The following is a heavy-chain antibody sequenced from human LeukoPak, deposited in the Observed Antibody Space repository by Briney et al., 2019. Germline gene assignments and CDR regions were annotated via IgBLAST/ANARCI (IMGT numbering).Heavy chain of an antibody. CDR1: GGSISSYY. J-gene: IGHJ5*02. CDR3: ARGAKQQLVRGANWFDP. D-gene: IGHD6-13*01. CDR2: IYYSGST. V-gene: IGHV4-59*01. Sequence: SETLSLTCTVSGGSISSYYWSWIRQPPGKGLEWIGYIYYSGSTNYNPSLKSRVTISVDTSKNQFSLKLSSVTAADTAVYYCARGAKQQLVRGANWFDPWGQGTLVTVSS.